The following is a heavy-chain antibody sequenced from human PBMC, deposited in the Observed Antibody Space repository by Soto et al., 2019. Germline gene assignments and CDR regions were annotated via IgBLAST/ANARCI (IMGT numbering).Heavy chain of an antibody. D-gene: IGHD3-16*01. CDR2: ISRNGGST. Sequence: EVPLVESGGGLVQPGGSLRLSCAASGFTFSSYAMHWVRQAPGKGLEYVSTISRNGGSTYYANSVKGRFTLSRDNSKNTLYLQMGSLRAEDMAVYYCAREGGSYYFDYWGQGTLVTVSS. V-gene: IGHV3-64*01. CDR1: GFTFSSYA. J-gene: IGHJ4*02. CDR3: AREGGSYYFDY.